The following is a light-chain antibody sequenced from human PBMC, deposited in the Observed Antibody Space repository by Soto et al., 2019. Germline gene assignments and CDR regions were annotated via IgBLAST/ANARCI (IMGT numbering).Light chain of an antibody. J-gene: IGKJ2*01. CDR1: ENIGAW. V-gene: IGKV1-5*03. Sequence: ATLSASVGDRVTITCLASENIGAWLAWYQQKPGKAPKLLIYKASSLESGVPSRFSGSGSGTDFTLTISSLQTEDIATYFCQQAYSFPYTFGQGTKVDI. CDR2: KAS. CDR3: QQAYSFPYT.